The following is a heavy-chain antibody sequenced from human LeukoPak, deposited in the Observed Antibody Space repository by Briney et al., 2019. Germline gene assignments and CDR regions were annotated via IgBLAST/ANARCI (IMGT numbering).Heavy chain of an antibody. Sequence: ASVKVSCKASGYTFTSYYMHWVRQAPGQGLEWMGIINPSGGSTSYAQKFQGRVTMTRDTSTSTVYMELSSLRSEDTAVYYCAREFPALYGDYVWFDPWGQGTLVTVSS. CDR1: GYTFTSYY. V-gene: IGHV1-46*01. D-gene: IGHD4-17*01. CDR2: INPSGGST. J-gene: IGHJ5*02. CDR3: AREFPALYGDYVWFDP.